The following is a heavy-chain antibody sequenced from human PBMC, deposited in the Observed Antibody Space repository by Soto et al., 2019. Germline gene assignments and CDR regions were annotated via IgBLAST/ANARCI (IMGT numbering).Heavy chain of an antibody. V-gene: IGHV3-48*01. D-gene: IGHD3-10*01. J-gene: IGHJ6*03. CDR2: ISSSSQNI. CDR3: ARDQSRGQVFYYYMDV. Sequence: EVQLVESGGGLVQPGGSLRLSCAASEFTFSTYAMNWVRQAPGKGLEWVSYISSSSQNIRYADSVKGRFTISRDNAKNSLYLQMNSLGAEDTAVYYCARDQSRGQVFYYYMDVWGKGTTVTVSS. CDR1: EFTFSTYA.